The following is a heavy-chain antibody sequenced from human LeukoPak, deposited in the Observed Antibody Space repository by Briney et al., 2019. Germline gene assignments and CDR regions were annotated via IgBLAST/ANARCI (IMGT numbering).Heavy chain of an antibody. CDR3: ARGVLGYCSGGSCYSDYYYYYMDV. CDR1: GYTLTELS. D-gene: IGHD2-15*01. V-gene: IGHV1-24*01. Sequence: ASVKVSCKVSGYTLTELSMHWVRQAPGKGLEWMGGFDPEDGETIYAQKLQGRVTMTTDTSTSTAYMELRSLRSDDTAVYYCARGVLGYCSGGSCYSDYYYYYMDVWGKGTTVTVSS. J-gene: IGHJ6*03. CDR2: FDPEDGET.